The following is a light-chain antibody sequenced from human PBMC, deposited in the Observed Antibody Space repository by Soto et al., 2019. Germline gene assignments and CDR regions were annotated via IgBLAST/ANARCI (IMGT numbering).Light chain of an antibody. Sequence: DIQMTQSPSSLSASVGDRVSITCRASQSISTYLHWYRQKPGKAPKLLIYASFNLQSGVPSRFSGSGSGTDFSLTISSLQPEDFAIYYCQQTYDRRWTFGQGTKVDNK. CDR1: QSISTY. V-gene: IGKV1-39*01. CDR2: ASF. CDR3: QQTYDRRWT. J-gene: IGKJ1*01.